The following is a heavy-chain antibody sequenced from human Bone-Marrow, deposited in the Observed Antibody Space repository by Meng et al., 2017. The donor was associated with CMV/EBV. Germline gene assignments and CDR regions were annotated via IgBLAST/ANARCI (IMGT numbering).Heavy chain of an antibody. CDR2: IIPIFGTA. Sequence: SDGTFRIYSIRWVPQAPGQGLEWIGGIIPIFGTANYAQKFQGSVTITTDESTSTAYMELSSLRSEDTAVYYCARAGGEYSSSNYYFDYWGQGTLVTVSS. CDR3: ARAGGEYSSSNYYFDY. J-gene: IGHJ4*02. V-gene: IGHV1-69*05. CDR1: DGTFRIYS. D-gene: IGHD6-6*01.